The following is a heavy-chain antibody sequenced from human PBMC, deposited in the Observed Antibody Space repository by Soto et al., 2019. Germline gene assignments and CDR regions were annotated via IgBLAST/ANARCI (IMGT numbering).Heavy chain of an antibody. J-gene: IGHJ4*02. CDR2: ISDDGSNK. Sequence: QVQLVESGGGVVQPGRSLRLSCAASGFTFSSYGMHWVRQAPGKGLEWVAVISDDGSNKYYADSLKGRFTISRVNSKNTLYLQVNSLRAEDTAVYYCAKEWVYDTSGWSFDYWGQGTLVTVSS. CDR1: GFTFSSYG. CDR3: AKEWVYDTSGWSFDY. D-gene: IGHD3-22*01. V-gene: IGHV3-30*18.